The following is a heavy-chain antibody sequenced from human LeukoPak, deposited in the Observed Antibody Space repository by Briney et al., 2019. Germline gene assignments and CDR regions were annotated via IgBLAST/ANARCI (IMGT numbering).Heavy chain of an antibody. V-gene: IGHV4-61*02. J-gene: IGHJ6*03. CDR2: IYTSGST. CDR1: GGSISSGSYY. CDR3: AINSGYSSSSPGYYYYYMDV. Sequence: PSETLSLTCTVSGGSISSGSYYWSWIRQPAGKGLEWIGRIYTSGSTNYNPSLKSRVTMSVDTSKNQFSLKLSSVTAADTAVYYCAINSGYSSSSPGYYYYYMDVWGKGTTVTVSS. D-gene: IGHD6-6*01.